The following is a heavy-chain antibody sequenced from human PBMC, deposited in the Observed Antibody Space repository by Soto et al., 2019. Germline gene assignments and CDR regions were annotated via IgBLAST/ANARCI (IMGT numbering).Heavy chain of an antibody. V-gene: IGHV1-2*02. D-gene: IGHD2-15*01. CDR2: INTNNGGT. CDR1: GCTFTGYL. J-gene: IGHJ4*02. CDR3: ARGWGVVVGANY. Sequence: ASVKVSCKASGCTFTGYLMHWVRQAPGQGLEWMGWINTNNGGTNSAQKFQGRVTMTMDTSINTAYMELSSLRSDDTAIYYCARGWGVVVGANYWGQGTLVTVSS.